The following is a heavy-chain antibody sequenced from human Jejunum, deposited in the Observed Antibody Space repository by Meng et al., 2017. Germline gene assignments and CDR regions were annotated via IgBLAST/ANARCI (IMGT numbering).Heavy chain of an antibody. CDR3: ARGHYGLDV. Sequence: GESLKISCAASGFTLSIHWLTWVRPTPGRGLEWDSYIDPTGGSIFYTDSVKGRFTISRDNAKNSLFLQMNSLRDEYTAVYYCARGHYGLDVWGQGTMVTVSS. J-gene: IGHJ6*02. CDR2: IDPTGGSI. CDR1: GFTLSIHW. V-gene: IGHV3-11*01.